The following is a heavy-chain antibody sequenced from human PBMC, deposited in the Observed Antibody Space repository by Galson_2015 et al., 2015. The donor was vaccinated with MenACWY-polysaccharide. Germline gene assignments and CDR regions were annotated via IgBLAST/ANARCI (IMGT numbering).Heavy chain of an antibody. Sequence: SLRLSCAASGFTFSSYDMHWVRQATGKGLEWVSAIGTAGDTYYPDSVKGRFTISRENAKNSLYLQMNSQRAGDTAVYYCARGVVVVPAAIHYGMDVWGQGTTVTVSS. J-gene: IGHJ6*02. CDR1: GFTFSSYD. V-gene: IGHV3-13*01. CDR2: IGTAGDT. CDR3: ARGVVVVPAAIHYGMDV. D-gene: IGHD2-2*01.